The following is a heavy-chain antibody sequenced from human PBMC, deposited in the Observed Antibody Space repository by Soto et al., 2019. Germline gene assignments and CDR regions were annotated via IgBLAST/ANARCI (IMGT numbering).Heavy chain of an antibody. V-gene: IGHV1-69*13. Sequence: SVKVSCKPSGGTFSSYAISWVRQAPGQGLEWMGGIIPIFGTANYAQKFQGRVTITADESTSTAYMELSSLRAEETAVYYCASDYRDNWFDPWGQGTLVTVSS. J-gene: IGHJ5*02. CDR1: GGTFSSYA. CDR3: ASDYRDNWFDP. CDR2: IIPIFGTA.